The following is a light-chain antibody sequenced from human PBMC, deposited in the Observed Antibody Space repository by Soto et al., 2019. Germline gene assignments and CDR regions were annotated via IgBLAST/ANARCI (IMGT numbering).Light chain of an antibody. CDR2: AAN. V-gene: IGKV3-20*01. J-gene: IGKJ1*01. CDR1: QSVTSNY. CDR3: QQYDGAPWT. Sequence: EIVLTQSPGTLSVSPGERAALSCKASQSVTSNYLAWYQQRPGQAPRLLIYAANRKATGSPDRLTGSGSGTDIKLPISSLESEDSALYYCQQYDGAPWTFGKGTRLEIK.